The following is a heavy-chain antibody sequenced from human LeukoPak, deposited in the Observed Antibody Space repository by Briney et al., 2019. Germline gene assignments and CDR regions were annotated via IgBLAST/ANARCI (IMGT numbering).Heavy chain of an antibody. V-gene: IGHV1-2*02. Sequence: SVKVSCKTSGYTFTSYYIHWVRQAPGQGLEWMAWFNPNSGDTNYAQEFQGRVTMTGDTSVSTAYMELSRLRSDDTAVYYCVRDLTATGDSWGQGTLVTVSS. D-gene: IGHD1-20*01. CDR2: FNPNSGDT. CDR3: VRDLTATGDS. CDR1: GYTFTSYY. J-gene: IGHJ4*02.